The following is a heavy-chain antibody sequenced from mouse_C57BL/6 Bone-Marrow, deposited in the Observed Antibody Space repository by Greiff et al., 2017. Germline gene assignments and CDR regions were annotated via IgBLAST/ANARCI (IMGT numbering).Heavy chain of an antibody. CDR2: IDPENGDT. CDR3: TTFIYDVSSFFAY. J-gene: IGHJ3*01. Sequence: EVQLQQSGAELVRPGASVKLSCTASGFNIKDDYMHWVKQRPEQGLEWIGWIDPENGDTEYASKFQGKATITADTSSNIDYRQLSSLTSENTAVYYCTTFIYDVSSFFAYWGQGTLVTVSA. D-gene: IGHD1-1*01. CDR1: GFNIKDDY. V-gene: IGHV14-4*01.